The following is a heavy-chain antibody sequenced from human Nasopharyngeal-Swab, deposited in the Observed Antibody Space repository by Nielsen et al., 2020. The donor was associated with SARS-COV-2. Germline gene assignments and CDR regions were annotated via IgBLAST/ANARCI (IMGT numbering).Heavy chain of an antibody. J-gene: IGHJ5*02. CDR2: IIGKSGTI. CDR3: ARDAARSWYNWFDP. CDR1: GFTFDDYA. Sequence: SLKISCAASGFTFDDYAMHWVRQAPGKGLEWVSGIIGKSGTIGYADSVKGRFTISRDNAKNSLFLQMNSLRTEDTALYYCARDAARSWYNWFDPWGQGTLVTVSS. D-gene: IGHD6-13*01. V-gene: IGHV3-9*01.